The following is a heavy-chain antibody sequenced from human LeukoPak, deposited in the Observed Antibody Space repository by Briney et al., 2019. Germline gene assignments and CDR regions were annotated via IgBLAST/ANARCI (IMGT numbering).Heavy chain of an antibody. CDR3: AISGYCSSTSCYTGGAIHYFDY. CDR2: ISAYNGNT. V-gene: IGHV1-18*01. Sequence: ASVKVSCKASGYTFTSYGISWVRQAPGQGLEWMGWISAYNGNTNYAQKLQGRVTMTTDTSTSTAYMELRSLRSDDTAVYYCAISGYCSSTSCYTGGAIHYFDYWGQGTLVTVSS. D-gene: IGHD2-2*02. CDR1: GYTFTSYG. J-gene: IGHJ4*02.